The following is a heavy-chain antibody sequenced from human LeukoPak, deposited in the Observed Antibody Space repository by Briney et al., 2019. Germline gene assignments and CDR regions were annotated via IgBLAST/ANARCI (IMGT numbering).Heavy chain of an antibody. V-gene: IGHV4-59*11. J-gene: IGHJ4*02. CDR1: GGSISSHY. D-gene: IGHD6-19*01. CDR3: ARDSPVAGAIFDY. Sequence: PSETLSLTCTVSGGSISSHYWSWIRQPPGKGLEWIGYIYYSGSTNYNPSLKSRVTISVDTSKNQFSLKLSSVTAADTAVYYCARDSPVAGAIFDYWGQGTLVTVSS. CDR2: IYYSGST.